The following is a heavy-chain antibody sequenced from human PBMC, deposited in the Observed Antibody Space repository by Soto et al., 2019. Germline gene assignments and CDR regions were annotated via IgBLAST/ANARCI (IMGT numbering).Heavy chain of an antibody. CDR3: ARDTWAGGGSLPFDY. CDR1: VFTFSSYE. CDR2: ISSSGSSI. V-gene: IGHV3-48*03. J-gene: IGHJ4*02. D-gene: IGHD2-15*01. Sequence: PWWSLRLSCSASVFTFSSYEMNWVRQAPGKGLEWVSYISSSGSSIYYADSVKGRFTISRDNAKNSVYLQMNSLRAEDTAVYYCARDTWAGGGSLPFDYWGQGTLVTVSS.